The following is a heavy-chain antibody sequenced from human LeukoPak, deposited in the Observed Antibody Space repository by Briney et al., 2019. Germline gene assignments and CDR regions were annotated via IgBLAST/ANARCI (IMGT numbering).Heavy chain of an antibody. J-gene: IGHJ5*02. V-gene: IGHV3-66*01. CDR1: GFTINNNY. CDR3: AKDPPSITMIVVVTPSWFDP. D-gene: IGHD3-22*01. CDR2: IYSGGST. Sequence: PGGSLRLSCAASGFTINNNYMSWVRQAPGKGLEWVSVIYSGGSTYYADSVRGRFTISRDNSKNTLNLQMNSLRAEDTAVYYCAKDPPSITMIVVVTPSWFDPWGQGTLVTVSS.